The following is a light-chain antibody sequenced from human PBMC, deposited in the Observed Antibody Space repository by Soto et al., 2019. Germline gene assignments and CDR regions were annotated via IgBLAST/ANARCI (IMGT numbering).Light chain of an antibody. V-gene: IGKV1-5*01. J-gene: IGKJ2*01. CDR1: QTSNNT. CDR2: DGY. Sequence: DSQMTQSPSTLSASVGDRVTITCRASQTSNNTLAWYQKKPGKAPKLLIYDGYTLESGVPSRFSGSVSVTECTRPIGSLQHDDFATYYWQKDDPYFRYTFGQGTKLDIK. CDR3: QKDDPYFRYT.